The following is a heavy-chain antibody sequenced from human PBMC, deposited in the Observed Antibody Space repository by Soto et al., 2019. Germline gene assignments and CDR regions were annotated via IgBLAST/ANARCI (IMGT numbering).Heavy chain of an antibody. D-gene: IGHD6-13*01. Sequence: EVQLVESGGGLVQPGGSLRLSCAASGFTVSSNYMSWVRQAPGKGLEWVSVIYSGGSTYYADSVKGRFTISRHNSKNTLYLQMNSLSGEDTAVYDCARAKGESGQQLVVRCWFEPWGKGTLVTVSS. CDR1: GFTVSSNY. J-gene: IGHJ5*02. V-gene: IGHV3-53*04. CDR3: ARAKGESGQQLVVRCWFEP. CDR2: IYSGGST.